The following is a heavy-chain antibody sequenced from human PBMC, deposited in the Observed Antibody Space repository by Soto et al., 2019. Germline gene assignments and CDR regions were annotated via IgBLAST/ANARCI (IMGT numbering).Heavy chain of an antibody. CDR3: ASWILFMAVVLDGGDYFDY. CDR1: GGSISSSSYY. V-gene: IGHV4-39*01. J-gene: IGHJ4*02. CDR2: IYYSGST. Sequence: QLQLQESGPGLVKPSETLSLTCTVSGGSISSSSYYWGWIRQPPGKGLEWIGSIYYSGSTYYNPSLKSRVTISVDTSKNQFSLKLSSVTAADTAVYYCASWILFMAVVLDGGDYFDYWGQGTLVTVSS. D-gene: IGHD6-6*01.